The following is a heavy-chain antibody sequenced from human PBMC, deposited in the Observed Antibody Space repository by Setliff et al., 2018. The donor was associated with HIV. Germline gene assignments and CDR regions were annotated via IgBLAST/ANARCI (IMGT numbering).Heavy chain of an antibody. D-gene: IGHD3-16*01. V-gene: IGHV1-2*02. CDR3: VKADVLLCDF. Sequence: ASVKVSCKTSGYSFTGHFLHWVRQAPGHGLEWMGWIDPNSTDTNYALKFQGRVTFTTDTSVSTAYVELERLSSDDTAIYYCVKADVLLCDFWGPGTLVTVSS. CDR2: IDPNSTDT. J-gene: IGHJ4*02. CDR1: GYSFTGHF.